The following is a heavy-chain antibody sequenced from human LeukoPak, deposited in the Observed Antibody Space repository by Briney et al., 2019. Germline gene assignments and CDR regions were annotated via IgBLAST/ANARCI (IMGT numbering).Heavy chain of an antibody. V-gene: IGHV4-59*01. Sequence: SETLSLTCTVSGGSISSDYWSWIRQPPGKGLEWIGYIYYSGSTNYNPSLKSRVTISVDTSKNQFSLKLSSVTAADTAVYYCARSSTVTTMVLAFDIWGQGTMVTVSS. D-gene: IGHD4-17*01. J-gene: IGHJ3*02. CDR3: ARSSTVTTMVLAFDI. CDR2: IYYSGST. CDR1: GGSISSDY.